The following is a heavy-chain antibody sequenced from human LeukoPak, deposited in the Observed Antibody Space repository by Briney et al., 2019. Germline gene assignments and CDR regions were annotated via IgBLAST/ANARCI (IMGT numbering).Heavy chain of an antibody. J-gene: IGHJ4*02. CDR3: ARAFGLEPV. Sequence: GGSLRLSCAASGLTFSDHYMDWVRQAPGKGLEWVGRTRNKANSYTTEYAASVKGRFTISRDDSKNSLYLQMNSLKTEDTAVYYCARAFGLEPVWGQGPLVTVSS. D-gene: IGHD3/OR15-3a*01. V-gene: IGHV3-72*01. CDR2: TRNKANSYTT. CDR1: GLTFSDHY.